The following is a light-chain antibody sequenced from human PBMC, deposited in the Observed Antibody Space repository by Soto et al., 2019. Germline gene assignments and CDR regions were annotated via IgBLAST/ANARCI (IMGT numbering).Light chain of an antibody. V-gene: IGLV3-21*02. CDR1: NIGSKS. CDR3: QVWDSSSDVV. CDR2: DDS. J-gene: IGLJ2*01. Sequence: SYELTQPPSVSVAPGQTARITCGGANIGSKSVHWYQQKSGQAPVLVVYDDSDRPSGIPERFSGSNSGNTATLTISRVDAGDEADYYCQVWDSSSDVVFGGGTKLTVL.